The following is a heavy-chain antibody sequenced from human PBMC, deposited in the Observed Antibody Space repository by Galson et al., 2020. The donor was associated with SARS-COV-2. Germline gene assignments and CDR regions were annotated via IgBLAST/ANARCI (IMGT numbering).Heavy chain of an antibody. CDR1: GFSFSGYG. D-gene: IGHD3-16*01. J-gene: IGHJ4*02. V-gene: IGHV3-30*02. CDR3: ATDGGLINAVDY. Sequence: GSLRLSCVVSGFSFSGYGMHWVRQAPGKGLEWVSFIRYDGSERSYADSVKDRFTISRDNSNNTLYVLMNSLRVEDTAVYYCATDGGLINAVDYWGQGTLVTVSS. CDR2: IRYDGSER.